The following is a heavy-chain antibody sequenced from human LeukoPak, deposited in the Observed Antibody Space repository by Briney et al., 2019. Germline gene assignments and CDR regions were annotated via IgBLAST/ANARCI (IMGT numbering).Heavy chain of an antibody. CDR1: GGSISSYY. CDR2: IYHSGST. V-gene: IGHV4-59*01. D-gene: IGHD6-6*01. CDR3: ARGGAACLHFQN. J-gene: IGHJ1*01. Sequence: SETLSLTCTVSGGSISSYYWNWIRQPPGKGLEWIGYIYHSGSTNYNPSLQSRVTISVDTSKNQFSLNLNSVTAADTAVYYCARGGAACLHFQNWGQGTLVTVSS.